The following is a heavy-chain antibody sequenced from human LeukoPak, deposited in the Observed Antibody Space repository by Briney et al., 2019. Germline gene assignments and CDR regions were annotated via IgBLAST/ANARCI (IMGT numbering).Heavy chain of an antibody. CDR2: IYYSGST. CDR3: ATDSSSGYYRDAFDI. D-gene: IGHD3-22*01. J-gene: IGHJ3*02. CDR1: GGSISSYY. V-gene: IGHV4-59*01. Sequence: PSETLSLTCTVSGGSISSYYWSWIRQPPGKGLEWIGYIYYSGSTNYNPSLKSRVTISVDTSKNQFSLKLSSVTAADTAVYYCATDSSSGYYRDAFDIWGQGTMVTVSS.